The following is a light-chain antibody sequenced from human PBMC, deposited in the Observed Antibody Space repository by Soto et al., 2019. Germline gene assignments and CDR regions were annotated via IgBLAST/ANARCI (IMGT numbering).Light chain of an antibody. CDR2: ANS. J-gene: IGLJ1*01. CDR3: SSYRASGTTHYV. CDR1: SSNIGAGYD. V-gene: IGLV1-40*01. Sequence: QSVLTQPPSVSGAPGQRVTISCTGSSSNIGAGYDVHWYQQLPGTAPKLLIYANSNRPSGVPDRFSGSKSGTSASLAITGLQAEDEADYYCSSYRASGTTHYVFGTGTKLTVL.